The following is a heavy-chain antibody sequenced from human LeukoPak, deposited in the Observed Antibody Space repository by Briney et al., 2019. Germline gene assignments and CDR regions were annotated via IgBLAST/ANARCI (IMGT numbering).Heavy chain of an antibody. V-gene: IGHV4-59*01. CDR2: IYYSGST. J-gene: IGHJ4*02. D-gene: IGHD4-17*01. CDR3: ARVSAYGDYAGTPDY. CDR1: GGSLTSYY. Sequence: SETLSLTCTVSGGSLTSYYWSWIRQPPGKGLEWIGYIYYSGSTNYNPSLKSRLSISVDTSKNQFSLRLSSVTAADTAVYYCARVSAYGDYAGTPDYWGQGTLVTVSS.